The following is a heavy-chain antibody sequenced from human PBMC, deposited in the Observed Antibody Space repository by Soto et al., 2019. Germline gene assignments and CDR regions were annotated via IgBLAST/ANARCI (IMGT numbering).Heavy chain of an antibody. V-gene: IGHV3-23*01. Sequence: WGSLRLSCAASGFTFSSYAMSWVRQAPGKGLEWVSAISGSGGSTYYADSVKGRFTISRDNSKNTLYLQMNSLRAEDTAVYYCANDYPRVAAAGALDYWGQGTLVTVSS. D-gene: IGHD6-13*01. CDR3: ANDYPRVAAAGALDY. J-gene: IGHJ4*02. CDR1: GFTFSSYA. CDR2: ISGSGGST.